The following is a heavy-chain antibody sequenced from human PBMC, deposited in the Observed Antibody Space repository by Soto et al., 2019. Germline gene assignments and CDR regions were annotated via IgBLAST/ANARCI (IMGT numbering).Heavy chain of an antibody. D-gene: IGHD3-10*01. J-gene: IGHJ4*02. CDR3: ARAPRGNYGYPSYFDY. CDR1: GGSISSSNW. V-gene: IGHV4-4*02. CDR2: IYHSGGT. Sequence: PSETLSLTCAVSGGSISSSNWWSWVRQPPGKGLEWIGEIYHSGGTNYNPSLKSRVTISVDKSKYQFSLKLSSVTAADTAVYFCARAPRGNYGYPSYFDYWGQGTLVTVSS.